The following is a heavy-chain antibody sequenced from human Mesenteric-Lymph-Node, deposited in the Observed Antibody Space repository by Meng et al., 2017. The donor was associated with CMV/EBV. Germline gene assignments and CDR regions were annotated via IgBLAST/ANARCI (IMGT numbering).Heavy chain of an antibody. Sequence: GESLKISCAASGFTVSSHYMSWVRQAPGKGLEWVSVIYSGGSTYYADSVKGRFTISRDNSKNTLYLQMNSLRAEDTAIYYCAKVRGGGSSWGYVFDVWGQGTLVTVSS. J-gene: IGHJ4*02. CDR1: GFTVSSHY. CDR3: AKVRGGGSSWGYVFDV. D-gene: IGHD3-10*01. CDR2: IYSGGST. V-gene: IGHV3-53*01.